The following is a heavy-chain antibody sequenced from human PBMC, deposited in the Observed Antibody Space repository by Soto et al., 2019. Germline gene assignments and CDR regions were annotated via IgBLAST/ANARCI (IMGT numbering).Heavy chain of an antibody. D-gene: IGHD2-15*01. CDR1: GFTFSSYA. V-gene: IGHV3-23*01. CDR3: AKGGAYCSGGSCYSLGMDV. CDR2: ISGSGGST. J-gene: IGHJ6*02. Sequence: EVQLLESGGGLVQPGGSLRLSCAASGFTFSSYATSWVRQAPGKGLEWVSAISGSGGSTYYADSVKGRFTISRDNSKNTLYLQMNSLRAEDTAVYYCAKGGAYCSGGSCYSLGMDVWGQGTTVTVSS.